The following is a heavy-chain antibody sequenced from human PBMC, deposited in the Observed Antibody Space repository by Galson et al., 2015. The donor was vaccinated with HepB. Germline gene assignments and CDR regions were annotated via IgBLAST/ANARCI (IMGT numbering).Heavy chain of an antibody. Sequence: SVKVSCKASGYTFTSYAMNWVRQAPGQGLEWMGWINTNTGNPTYAQGFTGRFVFSLDTSVSTAYLQISSLKAEDTAVYYCARPYRMGIGIDYYCYYMDVWGKGTTVTVSS. V-gene: IGHV7-4-1*02. CDR2: INTNTGNP. J-gene: IGHJ6*03. D-gene: IGHD1-26*01. CDR3: ARPYRMGIGIDYYCYYMDV. CDR1: GYTFTSYA.